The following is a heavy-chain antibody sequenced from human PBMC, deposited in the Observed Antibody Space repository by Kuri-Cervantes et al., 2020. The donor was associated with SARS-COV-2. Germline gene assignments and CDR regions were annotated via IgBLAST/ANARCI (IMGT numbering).Heavy chain of an antibody. J-gene: IGHJ4*02. CDR2: IFSNDEK. Sequence: SGPTLVKPTETLTLTCTVSGFSLSNARMGVSWNRQPPGKALEWLAHIFSNDEKSYSTSLKSRLTISKDTSKSQVFLTMTNMDPGDTATYYCVRSTYDFWSGSGGIALNDYWGQGTLVTVSS. CDR1: GFSLSNARMG. CDR3: VRSTYDFWSGSGGIALNDY. D-gene: IGHD3-3*01. V-gene: IGHV2-26*01.